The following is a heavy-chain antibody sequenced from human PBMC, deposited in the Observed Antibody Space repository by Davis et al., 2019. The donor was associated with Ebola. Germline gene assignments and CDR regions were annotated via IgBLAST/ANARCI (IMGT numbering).Heavy chain of an antibody. V-gene: IGHV3-7*03. CDR2: IKGDGSVR. D-gene: IGHD5-12*01. CDR1: GFTFSDHW. CDR3: ARAVDVADY. J-gene: IGHJ4*02. Sequence: GESLKISCAASGFTFSDHWMSWVRQAPGKGLEWVANIKGDGSVRFYLGSVKGRFTISRDNAKNSVYLQMNSLRAEGTAVYYCARAVDVADYWGQGTLVTVSS.